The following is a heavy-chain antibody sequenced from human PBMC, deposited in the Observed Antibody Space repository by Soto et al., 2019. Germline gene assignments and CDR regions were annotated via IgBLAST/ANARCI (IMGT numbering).Heavy chain of an antibody. Sequence: ESGGDLVNPGGSLRLSCVASGFSFINYAGWIRQAPGKGLEWLSYISGSSHDINYAESVKGRFTISRDNGEKSLHLKMNSLRLEDTAMYYCVTEPQIREPDSWGQGTMVTVSS. CDR2: ISGSSHDI. CDR3: VTEPQIREPDS. V-gene: IGHV3-11*03. CDR1: GFSFINYA. D-gene: IGHD1-26*01. J-gene: IGHJ3*02.